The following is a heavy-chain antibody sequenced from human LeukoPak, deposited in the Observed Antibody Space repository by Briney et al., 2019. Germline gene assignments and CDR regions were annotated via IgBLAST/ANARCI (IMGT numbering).Heavy chain of an antibody. CDR1: GFTFSSYA. CDR3: AKIALKKVWSGPPGDY. CDR2: ISGSGGST. Sequence: PGGSLRLSCAASGFTFSSYAMSWVRQAPGKVLEWVSAISGSGGSTYYADSVKGRFTISRDNSKNTLYLQMNSLRAEDTAVYYCAKIALKKVWSGPPGDYWGQGTLVTVSS. D-gene: IGHD3-3*01. J-gene: IGHJ4*02. V-gene: IGHV3-23*01.